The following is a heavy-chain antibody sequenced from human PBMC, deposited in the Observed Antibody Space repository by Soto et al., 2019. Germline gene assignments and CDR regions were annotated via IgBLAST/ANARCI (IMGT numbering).Heavy chain of an antibody. CDR3: AKDVELSYDFWSGYYGH. J-gene: IGHJ4*02. CDR1: GFTFSSYA. CDR2: ISGSGGST. V-gene: IGHV3-23*01. D-gene: IGHD3-3*01. Sequence: GGSLRLSCAASGFTFSSYAMSWVRQAPGKGLEWVSAISGSGGSTYYADSVKGRFTISRDNSKNTLYLQMNSLRAEDTAVYYCAKDVELSYDFWSGYYGHWGQGTLVTVSS.